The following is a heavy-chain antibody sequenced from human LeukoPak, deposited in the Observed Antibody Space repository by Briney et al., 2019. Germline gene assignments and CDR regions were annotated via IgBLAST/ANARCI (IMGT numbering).Heavy chain of an antibody. CDR3: ARDDGILKGYRVYYVDY. Sequence: SVKVTCIPSGCTFSIYAINWVRQAPGQGLEWMGGIFPIFGTANYAQKFQGRVTITADESTSTAYMELSSLRSEDTAVYYCARDDGILKGYRVYYVDYWGQGTLVTVSS. V-gene: IGHV1-69*13. J-gene: IGHJ4*02. CDR1: GCTFSIYA. D-gene: IGHD3-9*01. CDR2: IFPIFGTA.